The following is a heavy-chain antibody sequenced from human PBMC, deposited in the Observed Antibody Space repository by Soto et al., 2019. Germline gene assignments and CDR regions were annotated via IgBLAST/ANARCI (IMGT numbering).Heavy chain of an antibody. V-gene: IGHV1-69*01. CDR3: ARYPVRVPYDSSGYYYKNWFDP. CDR2: IIPIFGTA. CDR1: GGTFSSYA. D-gene: IGHD3-22*01. J-gene: IGHJ5*02. Sequence: QVQLVQSGAEVKKPGSSVKVSCKASGGTFSSYAISWVRQAPGQGLEWMGGIIPIFGTANYAQKFQGRVTITADESTSTAYTELSSLRAEDTAVYYCARYPVRVPYDSSGYYYKNWFDPWGQGTLVTVSS.